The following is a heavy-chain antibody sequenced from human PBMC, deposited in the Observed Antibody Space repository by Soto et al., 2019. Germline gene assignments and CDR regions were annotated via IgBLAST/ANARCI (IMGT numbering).Heavy chain of an antibody. CDR1: GYTFTSYY. Sequence: GASVKVSCKASGYTFTSYYMHWVRQAPGQGLEWMGIINPSGGSTSYAQKFQGRVTMTRDTSTSTVYMELSSLRSEDTAVYYCAREGGAPYHYYGMDFWAQGTSVTVSS. J-gene: IGHJ6*02. CDR2: INPSGGST. V-gene: IGHV1-46*01. D-gene: IGHD3-10*01. CDR3: AREGGAPYHYYGMDF.